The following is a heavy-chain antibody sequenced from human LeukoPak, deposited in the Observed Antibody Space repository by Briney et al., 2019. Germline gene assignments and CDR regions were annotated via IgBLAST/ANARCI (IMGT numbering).Heavy chain of an antibody. CDR2: INHSGST. CDR1: GGSFSGYY. D-gene: IGHD3-3*01. V-gene: IGHV4-34*01. J-gene: IGHJ4*02. Sequence: SETLSLTCAVYGGSFSGYYWSWIRQPPGKGLEWIGEINHSGSTNYNPSLKSRVTISVDTSKNQFSLKLSSVTAADTAVYYCAREEGPTYDFWSGYRGPFYFDYWGQGTLVTVSS. CDR3: AREEGPTYDFWSGYRGPFYFDY.